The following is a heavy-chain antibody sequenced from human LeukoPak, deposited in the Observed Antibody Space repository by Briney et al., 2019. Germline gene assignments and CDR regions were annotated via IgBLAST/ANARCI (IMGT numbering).Heavy chain of an antibody. Sequence: QAGGSLRLSCAASGFTFSSYSMNWVRQAPGKGLEWVSYISSSSSTIYYADSVKGRFTISRDNAKNSLYLQMNSLRAEDTAVYYCARGGSPKYSYGYRDLLAAFDIWGQGTMVTVSS. D-gene: IGHD5-18*01. CDR3: ARGGSPKYSYGYRDLLAAFDI. V-gene: IGHV3-48*04. CDR1: GFTFSSYS. J-gene: IGHJ3*02. CDR2: ISSSSSTI.